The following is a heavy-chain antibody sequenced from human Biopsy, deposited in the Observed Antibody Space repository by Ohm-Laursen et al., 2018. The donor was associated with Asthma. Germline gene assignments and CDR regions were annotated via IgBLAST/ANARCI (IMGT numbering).Heavy chain of an antibody. CDR2: TNERGVT. J-gene: IGHJ6*02. Sequence: PSGTLSLTCAVYPGSFSGFFWTWIRQSPGKGLEWIGETNERGVTNNNPSLKSRVIISIDTYWNRVSLKLTSVTAADTAVYYCARGPELDVWGQGTTVTVSS. V-gene: IGHV4-34*01. CDR1: PGSFSGFF. CDR3: ARGPELDV.